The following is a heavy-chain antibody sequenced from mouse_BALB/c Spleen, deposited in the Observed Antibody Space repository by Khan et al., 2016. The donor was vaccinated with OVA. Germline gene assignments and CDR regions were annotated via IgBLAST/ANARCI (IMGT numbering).Heavy chain of an antibody. D-gene: IGHD1-1*02. V-gene: IGHV3-2*02. CDR3: ARKRGNYFDY. CDR2: IRYSGST. CDR1: GYSITSDYA. J-gene: IGHJ2*01. Sequence: EVQLQESGPGLVKPSQSLSLTCTVTGYSITSDYAWNWIRQFPGTKLEWMAYIRYSGSTSYNPSLKSRISITRDTSKNQFFLQLNSVTTEDTATYDCARKRGNYFDYWGQGTTLTVSS.